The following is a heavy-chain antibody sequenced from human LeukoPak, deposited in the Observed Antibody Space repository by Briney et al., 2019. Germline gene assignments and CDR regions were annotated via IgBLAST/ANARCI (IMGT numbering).Heavy chain of an antibody. V-gene: IGHV4-39*02. CDR2: IYYSGST. CDR3: ARDRYYGSGSYLRYNWFDP. D-gene: IGHD3-10*01. CDR1: GGSISSSSYY. Sequence: SETLSLTCTVSGGSISSSSYYWGWIRQPPGKGLEWIGSIYYSGSTYYNPSLKSRVTISVDTSKNQFSLKLSSVTAADTAVYYCARDRYYGSGSYLRYNWFDPWGQGTLVTVSS. J-gene: IGHJ5*02.